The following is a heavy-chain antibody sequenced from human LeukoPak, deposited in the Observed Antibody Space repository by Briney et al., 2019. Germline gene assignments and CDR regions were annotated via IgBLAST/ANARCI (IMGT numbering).Heavy chain of an antibody. CDR3: AREDRHTDVSSMVREIGDY. V-gene: IGHV1-46*01. J-gene: IGHJ4*02. Sequence: GASVKVSRKASGYTFTSYYMHWVRQAPGQGLEWMGIINPSGGSTSYAQKFQGRVTMTRDMSTSTVYMELSSLRSEDTAVYYCAREDRHTDVSSMVREIGDYWGQGTLVTVSS. CDR1: GYTFTSYY. D-gene: IGHD3-10*01. CDR2: INPSGGST.